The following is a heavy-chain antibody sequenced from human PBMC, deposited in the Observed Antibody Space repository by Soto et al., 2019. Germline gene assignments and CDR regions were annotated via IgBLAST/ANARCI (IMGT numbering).Heavy chain of an antibody. J-gene: IGHJ4*02. V-gene: IGHV1-18*01. CDR1: GYTFTSYG. CDR2: ISAYNGNT. CDR3: ARGSSSGLFDY. Sequence: ASVKPSCKASGYTFTSYGISRVRQAPGQGLEWMGWISAYNGNTNYAQKLQGRVTMTRDTSTSTAYMELSRLRSDDTAVYYCARGSSSGLFDYWGQRSLVRVSS. D-gene: IGHD6-19*01.